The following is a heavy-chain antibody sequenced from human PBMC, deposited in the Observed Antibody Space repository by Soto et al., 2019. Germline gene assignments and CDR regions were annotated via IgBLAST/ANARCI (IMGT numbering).Heavy chain of an antibody. J-gene: IGHJ6*02. CDR2: IYYSGST. D-gene: IGHD3-22*01. CDR1: GGSISSSSYY. V-gene: IGHV4-39*01. CDR3: ARHWGLNYYASSGYPYGMDV. Sequence: SETLSLTCTVSGGSISSSSYYWGWIRQPPGKGLEWIGSIYYSGSTYYNPSLKSRVTISVDTSKNQFSLKLSSVTAADTAVYYCARHWGLNYYASSGYPYGMDVWGQGTKVTVPS.